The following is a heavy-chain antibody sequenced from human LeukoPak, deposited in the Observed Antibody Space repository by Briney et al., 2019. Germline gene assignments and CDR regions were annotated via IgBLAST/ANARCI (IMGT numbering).Heavy chain of an antibody. J-gene: IGHJ4*02. CDR3: ARTPRGGVTAIY. Sequence: GGSLRLSCAASGFTFSSYSMNWVRQAPGKGLEWVSSISGSSSYIYHADSVKGRFTISRHNAKNSLYLQMNNLRVEDTAVYYCARTPRGGVTAIYWGQGTLVTVSS. D-gene: IGHD2-21*02. CDR1: GFTFSSYS. V-gene: IGHV3-21*01. CDR2: ISGSSSYI.